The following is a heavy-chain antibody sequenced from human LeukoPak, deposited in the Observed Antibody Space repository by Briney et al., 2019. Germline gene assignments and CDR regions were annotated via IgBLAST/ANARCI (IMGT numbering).Heavy chain of an antibody. CDR1: GGSISSYY. J-gene: IGHJ3*02. Sequence: PSETLSLTCTVSGGSISSYYWSWIRQSAGKGLEWIGRIYTSGSTNYNPSLKSRVTMSVDTSKNQFSLKLSSVTAADTAVYYCARETEEWYQLLSEGRAFDIWGQGTMVTVSS. D-gene: IGHD2-2*01. V-gene: IGHV4-4*07. CDR3: ARETEEWYQLLSEGRAFDI. CDR2: IYTSGST.